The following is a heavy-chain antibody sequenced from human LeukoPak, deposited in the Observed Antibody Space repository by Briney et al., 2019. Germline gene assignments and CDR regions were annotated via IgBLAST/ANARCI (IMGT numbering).Heavy chain of an antibody. CDR2: IKQDGSEK. V-gene: IGHV3-7*03. CDR1: GFTFSSYW. J-gene: IGHJ4*02. CDR3: ARGYCSGRSCYMWYSDY. Sequence: GGSLRLSCVTSGFTFSSYWMSWVRQAPGKGLEWVALIKQDGSEKYYVDSVKGRFTMSRDNAESSLYLQMNSLRVEDTAMYYCARGYCSGRSCYMWYSDYWGQGTLVTVSS. D-gene: IGHD2-15*01.